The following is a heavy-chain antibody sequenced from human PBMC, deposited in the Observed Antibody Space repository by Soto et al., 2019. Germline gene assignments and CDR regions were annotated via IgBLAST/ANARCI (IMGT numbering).Heavy chain of an antibody. V-gene: IGHV3-30*03. D-gene: IGHD6-6*01. CDR2: ISYDGSNK. CDR3: ATHSSSTHRPFDY. Sequence: GGSLRLSCAASGFTFSSYGMHWVRQAPGKGLEWVAVISYDGSNKYYADSVKGRFTISRDNSKNTLYLQMNSLRAEDTAVYYCATHSSSTHRPFDYWGQGTLVTVSS. J-gene: IGHJ4*02. CDR1: GFTFSSYG.